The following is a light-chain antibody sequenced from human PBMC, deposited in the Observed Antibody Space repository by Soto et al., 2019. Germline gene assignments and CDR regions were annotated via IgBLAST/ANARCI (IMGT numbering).Light chain of an antibody. CDR2: GAS. CDR3: XXXXSXPPLT. Sequence: EIVLTQSPGTLSLSPGERATLSCRASQSVSSNYLAWYQQKPGQAPRLLIYGASSRATGIPDRFSGSGSGTDFTLTISRLEPEXFXVXXCXXXXSXPPLTFGGGTKVEIK. J-gene: IGKJ4*01. V-gene: IGKV3-20*01. CDR1: QSVSSNY.